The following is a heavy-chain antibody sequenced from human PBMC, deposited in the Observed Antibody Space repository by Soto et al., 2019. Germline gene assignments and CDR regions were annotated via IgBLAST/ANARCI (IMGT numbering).Heavy chain of an antibody. CDR3: ARDGYWSGGSCYSVPVFDY. CDR1: GFTFSSYG. Sequence: QVQLVESGGGVVQPGRSLRLSCAASGFTFSSYGMHWVRQAPGKGLEWVAVIWYDGSNKYYADSVKGRFTISRDNSKNTLYLQMNSLRAEDTAVYYCARDGYWSGGSCYSVPVFDYWGQGTLGTVSS. J-gene: IGHJ4*02. CDR2: IWYDGSNK. D-gene: IGHD2-15*01. V-gene: IGHV3-33*01.